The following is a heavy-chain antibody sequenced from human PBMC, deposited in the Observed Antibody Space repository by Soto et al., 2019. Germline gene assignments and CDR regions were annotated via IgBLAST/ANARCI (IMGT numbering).Heavy chain of an antibody. CDR2: ISGPGATI. V-gene: IGHV3-23*01. CDR1: GFTFSSYA. J-gene: IGHJ4*01. D-gene: IGHD3-10*01. Sequence: EVQLLEAGGNLIQPGGSLRLSCAASGFTFSSYAMSWVRQAPGQGLEWLSAISGPGATISYADSVKGRVTISSDTSKNTLYLQMNSLTSEDTAVYYCAKMLTMVRGVSGLRDFDFWGQGTLVTVSS. CDR3: AKMLTMVRGVSGLRDFDF.